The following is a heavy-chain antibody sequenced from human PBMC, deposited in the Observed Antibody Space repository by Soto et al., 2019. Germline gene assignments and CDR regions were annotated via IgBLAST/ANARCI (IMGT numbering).Heavy chain of an antibody. CDR2: ISSGSATI. Sequence: EVQLVESGGALVQPGGSLRLSCAASGFTFSSYSMNWVRQAPGKGLEWLSYISSGSATIYCADSVKGRFTISRDNAKNSLYLQMNSLRDEDTAVYYCARDSASYSSSSGSYWYFDLWGRGTPVSVSS. CDR3: ARDSASYSSSSGSYWYFDL. V-gene: IGHV3-48*02. CDR1: GFTFSSYS. J-gene: IGHJ2*01. D-gene: IGHD6-6*01.